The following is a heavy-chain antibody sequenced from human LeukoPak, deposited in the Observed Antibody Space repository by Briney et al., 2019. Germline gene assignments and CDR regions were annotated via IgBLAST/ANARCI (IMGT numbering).Heavy chain of an antibody. CDR2: IYYSGST. CDR3: ATCRYSGSDPALWYYFDD. J-gene: IGHJ4*02. CDR1: GGSIRSDDYY. Sequence: SQTLSLTCSVSGGSIRSDDYYWSWIRQHPGKGLEWIGYIYYSGSTYYNPSLKSRVTISVDTSKNQLSLKLNSVTAADTAVYYCATCRYSGSDPALWYYFDDWGQGALVTVSS. D-gene: IGHD5-12*01. V-gene: IGHV4-31*03.